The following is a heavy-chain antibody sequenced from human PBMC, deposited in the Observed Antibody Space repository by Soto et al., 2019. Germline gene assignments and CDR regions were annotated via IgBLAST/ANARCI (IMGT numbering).Heavy chain of an antibody. Sequence: QVQLQESGPGLVKPSQTLSVICTVSGGSISSGDYYWSWIRQHPGKGLEWIGYIYYSGSTYYNPXXXXXXXXXXXXXXXXXXXXXXXXXXXXXXXXXXXXXXXXXXXXXXIDYWGQGTLVTVSS. J-gene: IGHJ4*02. CDR2: IYYSGST. V-gene: IGHV4-30-4*08. CDR3: XXXXXXXXXXXXIDY. CDR1: GGSISSGDYY.